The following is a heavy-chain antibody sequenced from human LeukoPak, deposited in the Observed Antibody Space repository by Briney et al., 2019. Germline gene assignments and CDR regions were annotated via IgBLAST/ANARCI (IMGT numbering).Heavy chain of an antibody. Sequence: GGSLRLSCAASGFTFSSYWMHWVRQAPGKGLVWVSRINSDGSSTSYADSVKGRFTISRDNAKNTLYLQMNSLRAEDTAVYYCAREGNSGPLDYWGQGTLVTVSS. CDR2: INSDGSST. D-gene: IGHD1-26*01. CDR1: GFTFSSYW. V-gene: IGHV3-74*01. J-gene: IGHJ4*02. CDR3: AREGNSGPLDY.